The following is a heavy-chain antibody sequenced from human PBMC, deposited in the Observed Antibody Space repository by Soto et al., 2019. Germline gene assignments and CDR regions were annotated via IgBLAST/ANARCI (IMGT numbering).Heavy chain of an antibody. CDR3: ARERRDSWPTMVFDY. Sequence: QVQLRESGPRLVRPSQTLSLTCSVSGGSVSRGGYYWSWIRQVPGKGPEWIGYIYSTGSTLYNPSLKSRLTMSLDTPKNQVSLNLSSVPAADTAFYYSARERRDSWPTMVFDYWGPGSLVTVSS. CDR2: IYSTGST. D-gene: IGHD3-10*01. CDR1: GGSVSRGGYY. V-gene: IGHV4-31*03. J-gene: IGHJ4*02.